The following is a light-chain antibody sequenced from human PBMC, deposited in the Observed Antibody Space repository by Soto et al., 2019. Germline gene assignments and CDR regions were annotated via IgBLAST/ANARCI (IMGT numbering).Light chain of an antibody. CDR3: QQYSSSRT. CDR1: QSVSSSY. V-gene: IGKV3-20*01. CDR2: GTS. Sequence: VLTQSPGTLSLSPGERATLSCRASQSVSSSYLAWYQQKPGQAPRLLIYGTSSRATGIPDRFSGSGSGTDFNLTIRRLEPEDFAVYYCQQYSSSRTFGQGTKLEIK. J-gene: IGKJ2*01.